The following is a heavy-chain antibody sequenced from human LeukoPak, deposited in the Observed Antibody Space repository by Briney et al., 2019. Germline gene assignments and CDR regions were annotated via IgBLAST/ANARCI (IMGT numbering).Heavy chain of an antibody. CDR3: GRDLPTVTSIDY. Sequence: GGSVRLSCAASGFTFSHYYMTWVRQAPGKGLEWVSSISGSSGYIFYADSVKGRFTISRDNAKNSLYLQMNSLRAEDTAVYYCGRDLPTVTSIDYWGQGTLVTVSS. CDR1: GFTFSHYY. J-gene: IGHJ4*02. V-gene: IGHV3-21*06. CDR2: ISGSSGYI. D-gene: IGHD4-17*01.